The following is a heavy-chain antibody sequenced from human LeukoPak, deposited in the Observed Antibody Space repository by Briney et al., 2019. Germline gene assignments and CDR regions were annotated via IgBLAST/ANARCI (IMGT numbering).Heavy chain of an antibody. D-gene: IGHD3-10*01. CDR1: GYTFTGYY. CDR2: INPNSGGT. CDR3: ARRPMVRGVSLFGDDY. J-gene: IGHJ4*02. V-gene: IGHV1-2*06. Sequence: ASVNVSCKASGYTFTGYYMHWVRQAPGPGLEWMGLINPNSGGTNYAQKFQGRVTMTRDTSISKAYMDPSRLRSDDAAVYYCARRPMVRGVSLFGDDYWGQGTLVTVSP.